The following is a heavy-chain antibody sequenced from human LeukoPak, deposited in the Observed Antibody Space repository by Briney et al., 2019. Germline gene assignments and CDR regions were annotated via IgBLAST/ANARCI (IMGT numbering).Heavy chain of an antibody. V-gene: IGHV3-23*01. D-gene: IGHD2-15*01. CDR3: AKARVVVAAVLDY. CDR1: GFTFSSYG. Sequence: PGGSLRLSCAASGFTFSSYGMSWVRQAPGKGLEWVSAIGGSGGSTYYADSVKGRFTISRDNSKNTLYLQMNSLRAEDTAVYYCAKARVVVAAVLDYWGQGTLVTVSS. J-gene: IGHJ4*02. CDR2: IGGSGGST.